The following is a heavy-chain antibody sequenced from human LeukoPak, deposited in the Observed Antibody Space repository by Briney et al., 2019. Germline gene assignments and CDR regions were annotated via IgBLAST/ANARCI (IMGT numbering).Heavy chain of an antibody. CDR3: ARAYSHPRSPKFFDS. J-gene: IGHJ4*02. V-gene: IGHV3-48*02. D-gene: IGHD2-21*01. Sequence: GGALRLFCLAPGFPLNTYNMNWVRQAPGEGPEWGSCISSSCATILSADSAKGRFTISRDNAKNSLFLQKNSLRDEDTAVYFCARAYSHPRSPKFFDSWGQGILVTVSS. CDR1: GFPLNTYN. CDR2: ISSSCATI.